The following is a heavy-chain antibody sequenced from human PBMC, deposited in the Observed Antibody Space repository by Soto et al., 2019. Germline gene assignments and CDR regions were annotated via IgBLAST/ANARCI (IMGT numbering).Heavy chain of an antibody. CDR3: AKELAIIGKGAFDM. D-gene: IGHD3-3*02. CDR1: GFTFSSYA. V-gene: IGHV3-30-3*02. J-gene: IGHJ3*02. Sequence: PGGSLRLSCAASGFTFSSYAMHWVRQSPGKGLEWVAVISYDGSNKYYADSVKGRFTISRDNSKTLYLQMNSLRAEDTAVYYCAKELAIIGKGAFDMWGQGTMVTVSS. CDR2: ISYDGSNK.